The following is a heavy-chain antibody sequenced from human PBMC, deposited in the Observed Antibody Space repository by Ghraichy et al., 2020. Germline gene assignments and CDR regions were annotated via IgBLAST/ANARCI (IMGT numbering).Heavy chain of an antibody. Sequence: GGSLRLSCAASGFTVSSNYMSWVRQAPGKGLEWVSVIYSGGTTYYADSVRGRFTISRDNSKNTLYLQMKSLRAEDTAVYYCARDLGYGDYPDALDIWGQGTMVTVSS. CDR2: IYSGGTT. J-gene: IGHJ3*02. D-gene: IGHD4-17*01. CDR3: ARDLGYGDYPDALDI. CDR1: GFTVSSNY. V-gene: IGHV3-66*02.